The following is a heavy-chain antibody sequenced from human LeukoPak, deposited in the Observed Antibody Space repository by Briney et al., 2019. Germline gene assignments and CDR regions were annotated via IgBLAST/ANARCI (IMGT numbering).Heavy chain of an antibody. CDR3: ARDGVRAYCGGDCMDV. Sequence: GSLRLSCAASGFTFSSYSMNWVRQAPGKGLEWVSYISSSSSTIYYADSVKGRFTISRDNSKNTLYLQMNSLRAEDTAVYYCARDGVRAYCGGDCMDVWGKGTTVTISS. J-gene: IGHJ6*03. D-gene: IGHD2-21*01. CDR2: ISSSSSTI. CDR1: GFTFSSYS. V-gene: IGHV3-48*01.